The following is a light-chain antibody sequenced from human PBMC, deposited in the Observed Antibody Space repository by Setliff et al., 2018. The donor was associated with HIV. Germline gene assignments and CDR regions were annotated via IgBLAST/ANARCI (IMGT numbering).Light chain of an antibody. CDR3: SSYTNSVTVV. V-gene: IGLV2-14*01. Sequence: QSALAPQPASVSGSPGQSITISCTGTSGDVGFYNFVSWYQLHPGKAPKLIIYEVSNRPSGVSNRFSGSKSGNTASLTISGLQPEDGADYYCSSYTNSVTVVFGTGTKVTVL. CDR1: SGDVGFYNF. CDR2: EVS. J-gene: IGLJ1*01.